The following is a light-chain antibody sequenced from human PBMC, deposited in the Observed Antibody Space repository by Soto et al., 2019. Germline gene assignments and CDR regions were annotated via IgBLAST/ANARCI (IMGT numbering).Light chain of an antibody. V-gene: IGKV3-20*01. CDR1: QSVSRSY. CDR2: GAS. J-gene: IGKJ4*01. Sequence: ELVLTQSPGTLSLSPGERATLSCRASQSVSRSYLAWYQQKPGQAPRLLIYGASSRATGIPDRFSGSGSGTDFTLTLSRLELEDFALYYCQQYSSLPLTFGGGTKVDIK. CDR3: QQYSSLPLT.